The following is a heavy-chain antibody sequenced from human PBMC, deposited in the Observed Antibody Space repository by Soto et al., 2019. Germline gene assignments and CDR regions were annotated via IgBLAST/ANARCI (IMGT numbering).Heavy chain of an antibody. CDR1: GGSISSGGYY. D-gene: IGHD3-10*01. V-gene: IGHV4-31*03. Sequence: QVQLQESGPGLVKPSQTLSLTCTVSGGSISSGGYYWSWIRQHPGKGLEWIGYIYYSGSTDYNPSLNSRVTIAVDTSKNPCSLKLSSVTAADTAVYYCARDRGITPTGGFDHWGQGTLVTVSA. CDR3: ARDRGITPTGGFDH. J-gene: IGHJ5*02. CDR2: IYYSGST.